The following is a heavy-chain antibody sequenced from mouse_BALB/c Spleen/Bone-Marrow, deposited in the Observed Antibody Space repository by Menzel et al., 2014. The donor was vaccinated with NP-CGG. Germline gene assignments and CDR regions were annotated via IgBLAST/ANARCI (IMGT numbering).Heavy chain of an antibody. J-gene: IGHJ2*01. Sequence: QVQLKDSGPELVKPGALVKISCKASGYTFTSYDINWVKQRPGQGLEWIGWIYPGDGSTKYNEKFKGKATLTADKSSSTAYMQLSSLTSENSAVYFCARGRRTYYFDYWGQGTTLTVSS. CDR3: ARGRRTYYFDY. CDR1: GYTFTSYD. V-gene: IGHV1S56*01. CDR2: IYPGDGST.